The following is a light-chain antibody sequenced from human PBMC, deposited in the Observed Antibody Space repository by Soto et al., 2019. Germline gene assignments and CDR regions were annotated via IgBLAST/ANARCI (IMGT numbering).Light chain of an antibody. Sequence: DIVMTQSPDSLAVSLGERATVSCRSSQRVLSDSTHRDYLAWYQQKPGQPPKLIIYCASTRESGVPDRFSGSGSGTDVTLTISSLQADDVAVYDCQQYFTTPWTFGQGTQVEI. CDR1: QRVLSDSTHRDY. V-gene: IGKV4-1*01. J-gene: IGKJ1*01. CDR3: QQYFTTPWT. CDR2: CAS.